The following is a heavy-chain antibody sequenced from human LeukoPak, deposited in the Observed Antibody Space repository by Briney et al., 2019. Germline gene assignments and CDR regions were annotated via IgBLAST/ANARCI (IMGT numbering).Heavy chain of an antibody. D-gene: IGHD5-18*01. J-gene: IGHJ6*02. V-gene: IGHV4-39*07. CDR1: GGSISGSSYY. Sequence: SETLSLTCTVSGGSISGSSYYWGWIRQPPGKGLEWIGSIYYSGSTYYNPSLKSRVTISVDTSKNQFSLKLSSVTAADTAVYYCARDFRDDGYESPPYGMDVWGQGTTVTVSS. CDR2: IYYSGST. CDR3: ARDFRDDGYESPPYGMDV.